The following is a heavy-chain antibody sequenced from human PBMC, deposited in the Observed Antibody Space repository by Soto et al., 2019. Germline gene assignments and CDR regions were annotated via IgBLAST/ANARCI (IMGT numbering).Heavy chain of an antibody. CDR1: GGPISNSSYY. V-gene: IGHV4-39*01. CDR3: ARQSVGVLRYFDWLLTAHIDY. D-gene: IGHD3-9*01. Sequence: SETLSLTCTVSGGPISNSSYYWGWIRQPPGKGLERIGSIYFSGSTYNNPSLKSRVTISIDTSKNQFSLMLNSVTAADTAVYYCARQSVGVLRYFDWLLTAHIDYWGQGTLVTVSS. J-gene: IGHJ4*02. CDR2: IYFSGST.